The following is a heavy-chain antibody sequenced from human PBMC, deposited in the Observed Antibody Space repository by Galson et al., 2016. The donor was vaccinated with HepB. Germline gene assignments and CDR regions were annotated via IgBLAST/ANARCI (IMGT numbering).Heavy chain of an antibody. CDR3: ATPIMRFDH. J-gene: IGHJ4*02. D-gene: IGHD3-16*01. V-gene: IGHV3-23*01. Sequence: SLRLSCAASGLGFSTDAMTWVRQAQGKGLEWVSAISGSGGATYYADSVKGRFTVSRDNSKYTLYLQMNSLRVEDTAVYYCATPIMRFDHWGQGALLTVSS. CDR2: ISGSGGAT. CDR1: GLGFSTDA.